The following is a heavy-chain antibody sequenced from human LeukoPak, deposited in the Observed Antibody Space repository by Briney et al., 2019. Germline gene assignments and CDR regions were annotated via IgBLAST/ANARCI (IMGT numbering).Heavy chain of an antibody. J-gene: IGHJ5*02. CDR3: ARDGKEFDP. CDR2: INLNSGGT. Sequence: ASVKVSCKASVYTFTGYYMHWVRQAPGQGLEWMGWINLNSGGTNYAQKFQGRVTMTRDTSISTAYMELSRLRSDDTAVYYCARDGKEFDPWGQGTLVTVSS. V-gene: IGHV1-2*02. CDR1: VYTFTGYY.